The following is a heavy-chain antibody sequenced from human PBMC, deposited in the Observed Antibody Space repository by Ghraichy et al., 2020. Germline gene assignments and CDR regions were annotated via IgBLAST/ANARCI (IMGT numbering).Heavy chain of an antibody. Sequence: SVKVSCKASGGSFSSYAISWVRQAPGQGLEWMGGIIPIVGTANYAQKFQGRVTITADEATSTAYMELSSLRSEDTAVYYCARPSDSSGYYFFDYWGQGTLVSVSS. J-gene: IGHJ4*02. V-gene: IGHV1-69*13. CDR2: IIPIVGTA. CDR1: GGSFSSYA. CDR3: ARPSDSSGYYFFDY. D-gene: IGHD3-22*01.